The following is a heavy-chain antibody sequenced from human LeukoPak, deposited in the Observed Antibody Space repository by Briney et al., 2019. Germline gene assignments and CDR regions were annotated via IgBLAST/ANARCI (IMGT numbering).Heavy chain of an antibody. CDR3: AKPFGDYYSEYNWFDP. Sequence: VGSLRGSCASSRKTLSSNGTHWGGPVPRDGREGEAGISYEGSNKYYAESVKGRFTISRDNSKNTLYLQMNSLRAEDTAVYYCAKPFGDYYSEYNWFDPWGQGTLVTVSS. CDR1: RKTLSSNG. V-gene: IGHV3-30*18. J-gene: IGHJ5*02. CDR2: ISYEGSNK. D-gene: IGHD1-26*01.